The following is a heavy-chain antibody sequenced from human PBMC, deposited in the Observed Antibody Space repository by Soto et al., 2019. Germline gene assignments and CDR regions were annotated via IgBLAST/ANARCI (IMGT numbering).Heavy chain of an antibody. CDR3: ARHERAVTKQRDY. CDR2: IYYSGST. V-gene: IGHV4-39*01. CDR1: GGSISSSSYY. D-gene: IGHD4-17*01. J-gene: IGHJ4*02. Sequence: QLQLQESGPGLVKPSETLSLTCTVSGGSISSSSYYWGWIRQPPGEGLEWIGSIYYSGSTYYNPSLKSRVTISVDTSKNQFSLKLSSVTAADTAVYYCARHERAVTKQRDYWGQGTLVTVSS.